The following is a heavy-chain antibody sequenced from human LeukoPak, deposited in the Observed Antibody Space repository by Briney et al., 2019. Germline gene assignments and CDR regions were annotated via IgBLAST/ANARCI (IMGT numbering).Heavy chain of an antibody. CDR3: TTAPYDGKDY. J-gene: IGHJ4*02. CDR1: RFTLSSVW. CDR2: IKSKADGGAT. V-gene: IGHV3-15*01. D-gene: IGHD4-23*01. Sequence: GGSLRLSCEASRFTLSSVWMSWVRQAPGKGLEWVGRIKSKADGGATDYAPPVEGRFTVSRDDSKNTFYLQMNRLKTEDTALYYCTTAPYDGKDYWGQGTLVTVSS.